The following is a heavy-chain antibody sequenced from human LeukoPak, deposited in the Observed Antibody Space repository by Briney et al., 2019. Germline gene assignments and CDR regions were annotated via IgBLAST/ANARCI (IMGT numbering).Heavy chain of an antibody. CDR1: GFTFSSYA. J-gene: IGHJ4*02. CDR3: ARDGVLYSSSWYSDY. D-gene: IGHD6-13*01. V-gene: IGHV3-30-3*01. CDR2: ISYDGSNK. Sequence: GGSLRLSCAASGFTFSSYAMHWVRQAPGKGLEWVAVISYDGSNKYYADSVKGRFTISRDNSKNTLYLQMNSLRAEDTAVYYCARDGVLYSSSWYSDYWGQGTLVTVPS.